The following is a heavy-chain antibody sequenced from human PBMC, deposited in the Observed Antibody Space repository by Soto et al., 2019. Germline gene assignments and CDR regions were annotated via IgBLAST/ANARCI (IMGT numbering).Heavy chain of an antibody. CDR1: GGTFSNYA. CDR2: IILPFGTP. D-gene: IGHD4-17*01. V-gene: IGHV1-69*12. J-gene: IGHJ4*02. CDR3: ARGPDYEGCFDY. Sequence: QVRLVQSGAEVKKPGSSVKVSCKASGGTFSNYAIGWVRQAPGQGLEWMGGIILPFGTPNYPQKFQGRVTISADESMTTAYMELTGLRSEDTAVYYCARGPDYEGCFDYWGRGNLVTVSS.